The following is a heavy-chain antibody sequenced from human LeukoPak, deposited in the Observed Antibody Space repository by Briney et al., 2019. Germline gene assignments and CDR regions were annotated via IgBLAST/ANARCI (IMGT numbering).Heavy chain of an antibody. CDR3: ARTYYYDSSGLFDY. CDR2: INHSGST. V-gene: IGHV4-34*01. Sequence: SETLSLTCAVYGGSFSGYYWSWIRQPPGKGLEWIGEINHSGSTNYNPSLKSRVTISVDTSKNQFSLKLSSVTSADTAVYYCARTYYYDSSGLFDYWGQGTLVTVSS. J-gene: IGHJ4*02. CDR1: GGSFSGYY. D-gene: IGHD3-22*01.